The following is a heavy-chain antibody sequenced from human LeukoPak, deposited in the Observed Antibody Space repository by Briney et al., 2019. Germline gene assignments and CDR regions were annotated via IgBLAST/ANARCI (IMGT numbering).Heavy chain of an antibody. Sequence: GGSLRLSCAASGFTFSSYAMNWVRQAPGKGLEWVSTISASGSSTYYADSVKGRFTISRDNSKNTLYLQMNSLRAEDTAVYYCAKTSRPAAMFIDFDYWGQGTLVTVSS. D-gene: IGHD2-2*01. V-gene: IGHV3-23*01. CDR3: AKTSRPAAMFIDFDY. CDR1: GFTFSSYA. J-gene: IGHJ4*02. CDR2: ISASGSST.